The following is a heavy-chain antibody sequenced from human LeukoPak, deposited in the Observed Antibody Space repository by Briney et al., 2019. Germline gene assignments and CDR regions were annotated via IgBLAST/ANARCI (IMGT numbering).Heavy chain of an antibody. Sequence: PSETLSLTCTVSGGSISSYYWSWIRQPPGKGLEWIGYIYYSGSTNYNPSLKSRVTISVDTSKNQFSLKLSSVTAADTAVYYCASAIHDHGGNYWFDPWGQGTLVTVSS. V-gene: IGHV4-59*01. J-gene: IGHJ5*02. CDR2: IYYSGST. D-gene: IGHD4-23*01. CDR1: GGSISSYY. CDR3: ASAIHDHGGNYWFDP.